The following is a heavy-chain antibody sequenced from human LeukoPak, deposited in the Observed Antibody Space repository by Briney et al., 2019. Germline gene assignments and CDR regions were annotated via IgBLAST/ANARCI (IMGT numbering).Heavy chain of an antibody. V-gene: IGHV1-2*02. D-gene: IGHD3-10*01. CDR2: INPNSGGT. J-gene: IGHJ5*02. CDR3: ARDDRFITMVRGVMRGFDP. Sequence: ASVKVSCKASGYTFTGYYMHWVRQAPGQGLEWMGWINPNSGGTNYAQKFHGRVTMTRDTSISTAYMELSRLRSDDTAVYYCARDDRFITMVRGVMRGFDPWGQGTLVTVSS. CDR1: GYTFTGYY.